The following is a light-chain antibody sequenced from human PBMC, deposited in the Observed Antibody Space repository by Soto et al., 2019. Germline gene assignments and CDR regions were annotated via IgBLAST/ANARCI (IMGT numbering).Light chain of an antibody. CDR1: QSIKNW. CDR2: AAT. V-gene: IGKV1-33*01. CDR3: QRYDNLSIT. Sequence: DIQITHSPSSLSASVADRVNITCRASQSIKNWLAWHQQKPGEAPMLLIYAATSSETGVPSRFSGSGSGTDFTFTISSLQPEDIATYYCQRYDNLSITFGQGTRLEIK. J-gene: IGKJ5*01.